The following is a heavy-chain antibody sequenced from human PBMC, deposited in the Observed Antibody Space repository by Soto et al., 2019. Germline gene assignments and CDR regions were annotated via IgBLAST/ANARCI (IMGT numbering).Heavy chain of an antibody. CDR1: GYTLTSYG. D-gene: IGHD1-1*01. J-gene: IGHJ4*02. Sequence: QVHLVQSGAEVKKPGASVKVSCKGSGYTLTSYGITWVRQAPGQGLEWMGWISAHNGNTDYAQKLQGRVTVTRDTSTSTAYMELRSPRSDDTAVSYCARGRYGDYWGQGALVTLSS. CDR2: ISAHNGNT. CDR3: ARGRYGDY. V-gene: IGHV1-18*01.